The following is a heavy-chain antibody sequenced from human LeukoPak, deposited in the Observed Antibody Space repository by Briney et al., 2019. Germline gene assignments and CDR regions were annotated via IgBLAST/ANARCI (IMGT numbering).Heavy chain of an antibody. CDR2: IDHSGST. D-gene: IGHD3-10*01. CDR1: DESFSGYY. J-gene: IGHJ3*02. CDR3: ARGNRPYGEHEAFDI. Sequence: SETLSLTCAVYDESFSGYYCSWICQPPRKGLEWIGEIDHSGSTIYNPSLQSRVTISVDTSKNQFSLKVSSVSAADTAVYYCARGNRPYGEHEAFDIWGHGTTVTVSP. V-gene: IGHV4-34*01.